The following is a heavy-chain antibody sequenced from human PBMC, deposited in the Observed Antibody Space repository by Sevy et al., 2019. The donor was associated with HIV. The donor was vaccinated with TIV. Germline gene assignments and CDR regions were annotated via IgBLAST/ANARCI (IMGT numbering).Heavy chain of an antibody. CDR3: ARGGYARRGDYYYYYMDV. J-gene: IGHJ6*03. Sequence: SETLCLTCAVSGGSISSGGYSWSWIRQPPGKGLEWIGYIYHSGSTYYNPSLKSRVTISVDRSKNQFSLKLSSVTAADTAVYYCARGGYARRGDYYYYYMDVWGKGTTVTVSS. V-gene: IGHV4-30-2*01. CDR1: GGSISSGGYS. CDR2: IYHSGST. D-gene: IGHD5-12*01.